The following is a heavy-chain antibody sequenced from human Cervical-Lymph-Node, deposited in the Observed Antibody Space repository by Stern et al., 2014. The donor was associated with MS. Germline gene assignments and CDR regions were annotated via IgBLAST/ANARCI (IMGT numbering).Heavy chain of an antibody. V-gene: IGHV1-69*01. Sequence: DQLVESGAEVKKPGSSVKVSCKASGGTFSSYAISWVRQAPGQGLEWMGGINPIFGTANYAQKFQGRVTITADESTSTAYMELSSLRSEDTAVYYCATGEMATKSYYYYGMDVWGQGTTVTVSS. J-gene: IGHJ6*02. CDR1: GGTFSSYA. CDR3: ATGEMATKSYYYYGMDV. D-gene: IGHD5-24*01. CDR2: INPIFGTA.